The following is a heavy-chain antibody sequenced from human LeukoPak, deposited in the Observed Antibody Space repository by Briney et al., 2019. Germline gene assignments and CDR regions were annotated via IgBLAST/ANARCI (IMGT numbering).Heavy chain of an antibody. CDR3: ARGRGVTMVRGASFDY. CDR2: IYYSGST. D-gene: IGHD3-10*01. J-gene: IGHJ4*02. CDR1: GGSISSYY. Sequence: PSETLSLTCTVSGGSISSYYWSWIRQPPGKGLEWIGYIYYSGSTNYNPSLKSRVTISVDTSKNQFSLKLSSVTAADTAVYYCARGRGVTMVRGASFDYWGQGTLVTVSS. V-gene: IGHV4-59*01.